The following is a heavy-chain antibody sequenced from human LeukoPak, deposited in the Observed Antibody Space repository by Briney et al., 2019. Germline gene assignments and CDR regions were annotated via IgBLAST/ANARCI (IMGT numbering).Heavy chain of an antibody. J-gene: IGHJ3*02. Sequence: GASVKVSCKASGYTFTGYYMHWVRQAPGQGLEWMGWINPNSGGTNYAQKFQGRVTMTRDTSISTAYMELSRLGSDDTAVYYCARNRITMVRGAFDIWGQGTMVTVSS. CDR1: GYTFTGYY. V-gene: IGHV1-2*02. D-gene: IGHD3-10*01. CDR2: INPNSGGT. CDR3: ARNRITMVRGAFDI.